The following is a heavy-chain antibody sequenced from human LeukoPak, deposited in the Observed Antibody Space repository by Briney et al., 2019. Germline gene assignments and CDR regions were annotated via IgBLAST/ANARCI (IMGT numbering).Heavy chain of an antibody. CDR2: ISAYNGNT. CDR1: GYTFTSYG. J-gene: IGHJ4*02. D-gene: IGHD3-22*01. CDR3: ARGSDYYDSSGPFDY. Sequence: ASVKVSCKASGYTFTSYGISWVRQAPGQGLEWMGWISAYNGNTNYAQKFQGRVTITADESTSTAYMELSSLRSEDTAVYYCARGSDYYDSSGPFDYWGQGTLVTVSS. V-gene: IGHV1-18*01.